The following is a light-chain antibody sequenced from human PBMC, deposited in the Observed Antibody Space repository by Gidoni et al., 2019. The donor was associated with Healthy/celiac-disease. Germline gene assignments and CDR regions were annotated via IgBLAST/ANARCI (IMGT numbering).Light chain of an antibody. CDR1: QSLLHSNGYNY. J-gene: IGKJ3*01. CDR3: MQALQTPRT. V-gene: IGKV2-28*01. CDR2: LGS. Sequence: DIVMTQFPLSLPVTPGEPASISCRSSQSLLHSNGYNYLDWYLQKPGQSPQLVIYLGSNRASGVPDRFSGSGSGTDFTLKISKVEAEDVGVYYCMQALQTPRTFGPGTKVDIK.